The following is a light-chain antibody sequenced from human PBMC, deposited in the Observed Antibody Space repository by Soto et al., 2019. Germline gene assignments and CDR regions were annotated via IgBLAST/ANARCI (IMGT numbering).Light chain of an antibody. V-gene: IGLV4-69*01. CDR3: HTWSNGYVV. CDR1: SGHSSYA. Sequence: QAVVTQSPSASASLGASVKVTCTLSSGHSSYAIAWHQQQPEKCPRYLMKLNSDGSHSRGDGIPDRFSGSRSGAERNLTISRLQSHYEADYYCHTWSNGYVVFGGGINLSVL. CDR2: LNSDGSH. J-gene: IGLJ2*01.